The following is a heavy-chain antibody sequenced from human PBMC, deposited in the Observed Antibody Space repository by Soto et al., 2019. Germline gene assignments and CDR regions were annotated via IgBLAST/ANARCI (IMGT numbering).Heavy chain of an antibody. Sequence: EVQLVESGGSLVQPGRSLRVSCVASGFTFDDYAMHWVRQAPGKGLEWVSGISWNSGRTDYADFVKGRFTVSRDNAKNSLYLELRSLRTEDTALYYCARGNGGSYSAFDSWGQGTLVTVSS. CDR2: ISWNSGRT. CDR1: GFTFDDYA. CDR3: ARGNGGSYSAFDS. J-gene: IGHJ4*02. D-gene: IGHD1-26*01. V-gene: IGHV3-9*01.